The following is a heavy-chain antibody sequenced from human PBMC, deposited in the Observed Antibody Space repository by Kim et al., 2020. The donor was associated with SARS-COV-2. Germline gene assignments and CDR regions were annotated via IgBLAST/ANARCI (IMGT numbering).Heavy chain of an antibody. D-gene: IGHD3-16*01. J-gene: IGHJ4*02. CDR3: AKTLWGAEYYFDY. V-gene: IGHV3-23*01. Sequence: YADSGKGRFTISRDNSKNTLYLQMNSLRAEDTAVYYCAKTLWGAEYYFDYWGQGTLVTVSS.